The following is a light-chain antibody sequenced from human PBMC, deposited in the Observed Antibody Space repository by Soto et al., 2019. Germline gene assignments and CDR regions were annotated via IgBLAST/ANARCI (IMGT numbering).Light chain of an antibody. CDR1: QSTSSR. Sequence: DIQMTQSPSTLSASVGDRVIITCRASQSTSSRLAWYQQKPGQAPKLLIYKASSLESWVPSRFSGSESGTEFTLTISSLQPDDSETYYCQQYYSYPYTFGQGTKLEIK. J-gene: IGKJ2*01. CDR3: QQYYSYPYT. V-gene: IGKV1-5*03. CDR2: KAS.